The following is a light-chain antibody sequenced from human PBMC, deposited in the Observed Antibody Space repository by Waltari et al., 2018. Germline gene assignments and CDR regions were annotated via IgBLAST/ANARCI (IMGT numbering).Light chain of an antibody. V-gene: IGKV3-20*01. CDR3: QHHFRLPAT. CDR1: QNIDHY. Sequence: IVLTQSPGTLSLSPGGRATLSCRASQNIDHYLAWYQQKPGQAPRLLIYASSTRATGIPDRFSGSGSGADFSLTITGLEPDDFAVYYCQHHFRLPATFGQGTKV. CDR2: ASS. J-gene: IGKJ1*01.